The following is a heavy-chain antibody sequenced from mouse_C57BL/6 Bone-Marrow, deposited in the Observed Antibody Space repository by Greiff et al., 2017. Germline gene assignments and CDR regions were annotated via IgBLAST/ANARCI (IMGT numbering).Heavy chain of an antibody. J-gene: IGHJ4*01. V-gene: IGHV15-2*01. Sequence: VQLQQSGSELRSPGSSVKLSCKDFDSEVFPIAYMSWVRQKPGHGFEWIGGILPSIGRTIYGEKFEDKATLDADTLSNTAYLELNSLTSEDSAIYYCARGGPTTMVTTDGSFYAMDYWGQGTSVTVSS. CDR1: DSEVFPIAY. CDR3: ARGGPTTMVTTDGSFYAMDY. D-gene: IGHD2-2*01. CDR2: ILPSIGRT.